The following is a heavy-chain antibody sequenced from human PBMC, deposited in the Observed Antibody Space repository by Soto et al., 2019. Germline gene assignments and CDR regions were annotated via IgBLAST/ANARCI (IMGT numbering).Heavy chain of an antibody. CDR2: ISGSGGSN. V-gene: IGHV3-23*01. J-gene: IGHJ4*02. D-gene: IGHD3-3*01. CDR1: GFTFSSYA. CDR3: AKELVAHQERFGMASRASFDY. Sequence: GGSLRLSCAASGFTFSSYAMSWVRQAPGKGLEWVSAISGSGGSNYYADSVKGRFTISRDNSKNTLYRQMNSLRAEDTAVYYCAKELVAHQERFGMASRASFDYWGQGTLVTVSS.